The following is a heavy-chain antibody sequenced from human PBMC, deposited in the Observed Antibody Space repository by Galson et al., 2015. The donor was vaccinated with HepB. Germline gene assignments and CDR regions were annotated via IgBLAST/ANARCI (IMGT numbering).Heavy chain of an antibody. J-gene: IGHJ3*01. CDR3: TRERYPYSSGWDDLNV. V-gene: IGHV3-13*01. D-gene: IGHD6-19*01. CDR1: GFTFNTYD. Sequence: SLRLSCAASGFTFNTYDMHWVRQAAGKGLEWVSAMSTGTYTAYAASVKGRFTISRDNAKNSLYLQMNSVTAEDTAVYYCTRERYPYSSGWDDLNVWGQGTKVTVSS. CDR2: MSTGTYT.